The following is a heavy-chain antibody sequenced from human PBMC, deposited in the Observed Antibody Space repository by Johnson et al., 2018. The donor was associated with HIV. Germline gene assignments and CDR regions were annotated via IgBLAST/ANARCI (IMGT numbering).Heavy chain of an antibody. CDR1: GFTLNSYG. Sequence: QMLLVESGGGVVQPGGSLRLSCAASGFTLNSYGMHWVRQAPGKGLEWVAFIRYDGRNTYYGDSMKGRLTISRDNSKNTLFLQMNSLRAEDTAVYYCAKGSGWYSAFDIWGQGTMVTVSS. CDR2: IRYDGRNT. D-gene: IGHD6-19*01. J-gene: IGHJ3*02. CDR3: AKGSGWYSAFDI. V-gene: IGHV3-30*02.